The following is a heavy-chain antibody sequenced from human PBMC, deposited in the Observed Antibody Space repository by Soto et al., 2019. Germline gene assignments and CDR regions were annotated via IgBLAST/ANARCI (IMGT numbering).Heavy chain of an antibody. Sequence: GESLKISCKVSGYSFTSYWISWVRQMPGKGLEWMGRIDPSDSYTNYSPSFQGHVTISADKSISTAYLQWSSLKASDTAMYYCARGRDYCSGGSCYFDWGQGTLVTVSS. J-gene: IGHJ4*02. CDR3: ARGRDYCSGGSCYFD. CDR1: GYSFTSYW. CDR2: IDPSDSYT. D-gene: IGHD2-15*01. V-gene: IGHV5-10-1*01.